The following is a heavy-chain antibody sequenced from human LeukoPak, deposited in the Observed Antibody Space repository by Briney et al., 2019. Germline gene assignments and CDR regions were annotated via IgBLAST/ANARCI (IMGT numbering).Heavy chain of an antibody. CDR3: AKDALIARLGAAFDI. V-gene: IGHV4-30-4*08. D-gene: IGHD6-25*01. CDR1: GGSISSGDYY. J-gene: IGHJ3*02. CDR2: IYYSGST. Sequence: PSQTLSLTCTVSGGSISSGDYYWSWIRQPPGKGLEWIGYIYYSGSTYYNPSLKSRVTISVDTSKNQFSLKLSSVTAADTAVYYCAKDALIARLGAAFDIWGQGTMVTVSS.